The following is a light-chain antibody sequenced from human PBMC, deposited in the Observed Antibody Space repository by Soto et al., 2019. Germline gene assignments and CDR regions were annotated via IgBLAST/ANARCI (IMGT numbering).Light chain of an antibody. V-gene: IGKV3-15*01. CDR2: SAS. CDR3: QQYGSSPRT. Sequence: EIVMTQSPATLSVSPGERATLSCRASQSVSSNLAWYQQKPGQAPRLLMFSASTRATGIPARFSGSGSETDFTLTISSLQSEDFAVYYCQQYGSSPRTFGQGTKLEIK. CDR1: QSVSSN. J-gene: IGKJ2*01.